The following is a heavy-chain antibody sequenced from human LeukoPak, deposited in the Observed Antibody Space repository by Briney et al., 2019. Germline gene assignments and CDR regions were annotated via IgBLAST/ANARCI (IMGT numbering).Heavy chain of an antibody. CDR3: AIMHGYYDGSGYWVQ. CDR1: GFTFGGYG. CDR2: ITPNADRT. J-gene: IGHJ1*01. V-gene: IGHV3-23*01. D-gene: IGHD3-22*01. Sequence: GGSLRLSCAASGFTFGGYGMSWVRQAPGKGLEWVSFITPNADRTSYADSVEGRFTISRDNPRNTLYMQMNSLRDEDTAVYYCAIMHGYYDGSGYWVQWGQGTLVTVSS.